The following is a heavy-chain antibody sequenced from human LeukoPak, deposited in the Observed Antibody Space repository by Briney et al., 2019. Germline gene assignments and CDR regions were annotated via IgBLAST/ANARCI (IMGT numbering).Heavy chain of an antibody. Sequence: VRSLRLSSAASGFTPCIFAMHCVPHGPGKGLEWVTVLATDGKDKKYAGTVNSRFAISRHNSKTTLELQINSLSGETTAVYYGSKVQKWGRTGYYFDSWGQGALVTVSS. J-gene: IGHJ4*02. CDR2: LATDGKDK. V-gene: IGHV3-30*18. CDR1: GFTPCIFA. D-gene: IGHD1-1*01. CDR3: SKVQKWGRTGYYFDS.